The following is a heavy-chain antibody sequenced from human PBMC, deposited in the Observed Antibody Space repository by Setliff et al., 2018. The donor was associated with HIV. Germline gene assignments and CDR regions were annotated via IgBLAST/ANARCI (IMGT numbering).Heavy chain of an antibody. V-gene: IGHV3-33*06. CDR1: GFTFSHYA. CDR2: IYYDGSSQ. J-gene: IGHJ4*02. D-gene: IGHD5-12*01. Sequence: PGGSLRLSCAVSGFTFSHYAMHWVRQSPGKGLECVALIYYDGSSQYYADSVKGRFTISRDNSKNTLYLQMNSLRAEDTAVYYCAKNGGYNYGRPNDYWGQGTLVTVSS. CDR3: AKNGGYNYGRPNDY.